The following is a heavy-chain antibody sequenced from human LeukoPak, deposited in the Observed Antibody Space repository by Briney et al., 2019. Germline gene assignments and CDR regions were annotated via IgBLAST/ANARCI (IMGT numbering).Heavy chain of an antibody. V-gene: IGHV3-43*01. Sequence: GGSLRLSCAASGFTFDDYTMHWVRQAPGKGLEWVSLISWDGGSTYYADSVKGRFTISRDNSKNSLYLQMNSLRTEDTALYYCAKDQTGTAAGYYMDVWGKGTTVTVSS. CDR2: ISWDGGST. D-gene: IGHD1-1*01. J-gene: IGHJ6*03. CDR1: GFTFDDYT. CDR3: AKDQTGTAAGYYMDV.